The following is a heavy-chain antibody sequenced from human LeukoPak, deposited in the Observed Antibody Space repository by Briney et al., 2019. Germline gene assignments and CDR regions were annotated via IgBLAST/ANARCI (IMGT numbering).Heavy chain of an antibody. CDR3: ARVVSSRSAVGFGP. D-gene: IGHD5/OR15-5a*01. Sequence: GGSLRLSCAASGFIFSDYYMSWIRQAPGKGLEWVSYITSDNTVYYAASVKGRFTMSRDNPNNSIYLQMNSLRYEDTAFYYCARVVSSRSAVGFGPWGQGTLVTVSS. CDR1: GFIFSDYY. V-gene: IGHV3-11*01. CDR2: ITSDNTV. J-gene: IGHJ5*02.